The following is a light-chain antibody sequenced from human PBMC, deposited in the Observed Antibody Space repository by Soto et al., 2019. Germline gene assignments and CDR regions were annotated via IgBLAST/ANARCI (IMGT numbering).Light chain of an antibody. CDR1: QSISNY. CDR2: DAS. CDR3: QQYNSYSRT. Sequence: DIQMTQSPSSLSSSVCDRVTITCRASQSISNYLNWYQQKPGKAPKLLIYDASSLESGVPSRFSGSGSGTEFTLTISSLQPDDFATYYCQQYNSYSRTFGQGTKGDIK. V-gene: IGKV1-5*01. J-gene: IGKJ1*01.